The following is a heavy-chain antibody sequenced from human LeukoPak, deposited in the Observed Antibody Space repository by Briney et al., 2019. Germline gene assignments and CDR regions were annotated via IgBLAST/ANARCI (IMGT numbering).Heavy chain of an antibody. CDR2: MNPNSGDT. D-gene: IGHD3-16*01. CDR1: GYTFTGYY. J-gene: IGHJ4*02. V-gene: IGHV1-2*06. Sequence: ASVKVSCKTSGYTFTGYYMHWVRQAPGQGLEWLGRMNPNSGDTNYPQNFQGRVTMTRDTSISTAYMELSSLRSDDTAVYYCVPRGDGGFDYWGQGTLVVVSS. CDR3: VPRGDGGFDY.